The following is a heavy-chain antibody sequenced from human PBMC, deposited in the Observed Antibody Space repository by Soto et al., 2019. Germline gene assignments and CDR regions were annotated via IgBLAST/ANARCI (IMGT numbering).Heavy chain of an antibody. J-gene: IGHJ3*02. Sequence: AGGSLRLSCAASGFTFSSYSMNSVREAPGKGLEWVSSISSSSSYIYYADSVKGRFTISRDNAKNSLYLQMNSLRAEDTAVYYCARGAGSGWFDAFDIWGQGTMVTVSS. CDR2: ISSSSSYI. V-gene: IGHV3-21*01. CDR1: GFTFSSYS. CDR3: ARGAGSGWFDAFDI. D-gene: IGHD6-19*01.